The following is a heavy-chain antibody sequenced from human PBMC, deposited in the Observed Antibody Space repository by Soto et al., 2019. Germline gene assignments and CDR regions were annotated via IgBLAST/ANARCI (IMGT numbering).Heavy chain of an antibody. D-gene: IGHD4-17*01. J-gene: IGHJ4*02. CDR2: INWDGGGT. CDR1: GFSFDDYS. V-gene: IGHV3-43*01. CDR3: VKDMAYGGNSGPFDY. Sequence: GGSLRLSCAASGFSFDDYSMHWVRQAPGKGLEWVSLINWDGGGTYYADSVKGRFTISRDNSKNSLYLQMNSLTTADTALYYCVKDMAYGGNSGPFDYWGQGTLVTVSS.